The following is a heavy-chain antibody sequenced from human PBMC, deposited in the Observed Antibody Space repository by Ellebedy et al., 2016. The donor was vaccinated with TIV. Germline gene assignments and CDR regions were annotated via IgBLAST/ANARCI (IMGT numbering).Heavy chain of an antibody. CDR1: GGSFSGYY. Sequence: SETLSLTCGVYGGSFSGYYWSWIRQPPGKGLEWIGEINQSGRTNYNPSLDKGRVTISVDTSKNQFSLRLSSVTVADTAVYYCAEGRSGWYYFDYWGQGTLVTVSS. CDR3: AEGRSGWYYFDY. J-gene: IGHJ4*02. V-gene: IGHV4-34*01. D-gene: IGHD6-19*01. CDR2: INQSGRT.